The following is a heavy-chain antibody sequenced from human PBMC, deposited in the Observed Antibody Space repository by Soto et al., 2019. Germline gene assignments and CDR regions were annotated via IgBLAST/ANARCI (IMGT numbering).Heavy chain of an antibody. CDR3: ARERGAFDI. CDR1: GYTFTSYD. J-gene: IGHJ3*02. V-gene: IGHV1-8*01. Sequence: QVQLVQSGAEVKKPGASVKVSCKASGYTFTSYDINWVRQATGQGHEWMGWMNPNSGSTAYAQKFQGRVTMISNTSISTAYMELTSLRSEDTPVYYCARERGAFDIWCQGTMVTVSS. CDR2: MNPNSGST.